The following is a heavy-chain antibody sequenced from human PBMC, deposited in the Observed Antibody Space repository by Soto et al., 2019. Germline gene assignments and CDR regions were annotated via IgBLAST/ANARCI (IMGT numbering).Heavy chain of an antibody. D-gene: IGHD1-26*01. CDR1: GDSIGTYT. CDR2: ISSNGAT. V-gene: IGHV4-59*08. J-gene: IGHJ6*02. CDR3: VRQGIGALHGLVDV. Sequence: QVQLQASGPGLVKPSDTLSLTCTVSGDSIGTYTWAWIRQPPGERLEWIGYISSNGATSYNPAFKSGVTTSADTTAKQFSLRLSSVTAADTAVYYCVRQGIGALHGLVDVCGQGTTVTVSS.